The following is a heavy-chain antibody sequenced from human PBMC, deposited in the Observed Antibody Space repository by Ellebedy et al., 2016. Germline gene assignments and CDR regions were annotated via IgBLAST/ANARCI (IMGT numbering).Heavy chain of an antibody. CDR1: GYSFTSYW. CDR2: IYPGDSDT. V-gene: IGHV5-51*01. D-gene: IGHD6-13*01. CDR3: ARQDFNRRSGYITDAFDI. Sequence: GESLKISCKGSGYSFTSYWIGWVRQMPGKGLEWMGIIYPGDSDTRYSPSFQGQVTISADKSISTAYLQWSSLKASDTAMYYCARQDFNRRSGYITDAFDIWGQGTIVTVSS. J-gene: IGHJ3*02.